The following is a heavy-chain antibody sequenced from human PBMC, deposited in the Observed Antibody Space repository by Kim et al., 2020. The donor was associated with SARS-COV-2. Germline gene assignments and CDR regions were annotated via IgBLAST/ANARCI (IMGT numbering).Heavy chain of an antibody. D-gene: IGHD2-2*01. CDR1: GGSISSYY. J-gene: IGHJ5*02. Sequence: SETLSLTCTVTGGSISSYYWSWIRLPPGKGVEWIGYIHNSGSTNYNSSLKSRVTISIDTSKNQFSLKLSSVTAADTAVYYCARFGGTIAWGQGTLVTVSS. CDR2: IHNSGST. V-gene: IGHV4-59*13. CDR3: ARFGGTIA.